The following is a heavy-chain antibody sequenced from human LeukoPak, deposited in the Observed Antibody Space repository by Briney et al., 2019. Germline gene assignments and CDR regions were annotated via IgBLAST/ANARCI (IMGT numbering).Heavy chain of an antibody. D-gene: IGHD3-10*01. CDR1: GGSISSGGYY. CDR2: IYYTGTT. J-gene: IGHJ4*02. CDR3: ARAPFSRGFGEYYFDY. Sequence: SETLSLTCTVSGGSISSGGYYWSWIRQPPGKGLEWLGDIYYTGTTKYNPSLKSRVTISVDTSKNQFSLKLRSVTAADTAVYYCARAPFSRGFGEYYFDYWGQGTLVTVSS. V-gene: IGHV4-61*08.